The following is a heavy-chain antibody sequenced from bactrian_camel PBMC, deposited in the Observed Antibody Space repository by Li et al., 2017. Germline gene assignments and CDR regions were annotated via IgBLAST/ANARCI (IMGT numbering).Heavy chain of an antibody. J-gene: IGHJ4*01. Sequence: HVQLVESGGGLVQPGGSLRLSCAASGFTFSGYYMTWVRQAPGKGLEWVSSIYADGSNTYYTDFVGRFTSSRDNAKNTVYLQMNSLRPEDTAMYYCANENPYGRELYWKVYWGYWGQGTQVTVSS. CDR1: GFTFSGYY. CDR2: IYADGSNT. D-gene: IGHD6*01. V-gene: IGHV3-2*01. CDR3: ANENPYGRELYWKVYWGY.